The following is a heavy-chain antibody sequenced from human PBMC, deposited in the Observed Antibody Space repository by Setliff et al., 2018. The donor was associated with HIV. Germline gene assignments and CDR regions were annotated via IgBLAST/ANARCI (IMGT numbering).Heavy chain of an antibody. CDR3: ARARSDWYNVRPYYFDL. J-gene: IGHJ4*02. CDR1: GASVTNVLYY. D-gene: IGHD6-19*01. CDR2: IYTSGNSRYT. V-gene: IGHV4-61*09. Sequence: PSETLSLTCTVSGASVTNVLYYWSWLRQPAGKGLEWIGHIYTSGNSRYTNYNSSLESRVAISLDTSSNQFSLKLSSVTAADTAVYYCARARSDWYNVRPYYFDLWGQGTPVTVS.